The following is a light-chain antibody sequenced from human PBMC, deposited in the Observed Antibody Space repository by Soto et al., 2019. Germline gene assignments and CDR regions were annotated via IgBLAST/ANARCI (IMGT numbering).Light chain of an antibody. Sequence: DIQMTQSPSSLSASVGDRVTITCQASQDINKNLIWYQQKPGKAPKLLIYDASDLKAGSPSRFSGSGSGTDFSFTISSMQPEDVAAYYCQQYENLPITFGQGTRLEIK. CDR3: QQYENLPIT. J-gene: IGKJ5*01. V-gene: IGKV1-33*01. CDR2: DAS. CDR1: QDINKN.